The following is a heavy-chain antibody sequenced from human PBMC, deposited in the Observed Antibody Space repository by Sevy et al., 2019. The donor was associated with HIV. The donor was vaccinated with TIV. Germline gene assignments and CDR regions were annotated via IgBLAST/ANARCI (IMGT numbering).Heavy chain of an antibody. CDR3: ASVSPPGITIFGVVITEGPFDY. D-gene: IGHD3-3*01. CDR2: ISYDGSNK. J-gene: IGHJ4*02. V-gene: IGHV3-30-3*01. Sequence: GGSLRLSCAASGFTFSSYAMHWVRQAPGKGLEWVAVISYDGSNKYYADSVKGRFTISRDNSKNTLYLQMNSLRAEDTAVNYCASVSPPGITIFGVVITEGPFDYWGQGTLVTVSS. CDR1: GFTFSSYA.